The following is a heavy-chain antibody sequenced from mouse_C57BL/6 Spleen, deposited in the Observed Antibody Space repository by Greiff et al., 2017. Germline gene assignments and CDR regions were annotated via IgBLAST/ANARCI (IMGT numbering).Heavy chain of an antibody. Sequence: QVQLQQPGAELVMPGASVKLSCKASGYTFTSYWMHWVKQRPGQGLEWIGEIDPSDSYTNYNQKFKGKSTLTVDKSSSTAYMQLSSLTSEDSAVYYCARLYDGYYYFDYWGQGTTLTVSS. V-gene: IGHV1-69*01. CDR1: GYTFTSYW. CDR3: ARLYDGYYYFDY. CDR2: IDPSDSYT. D-gene: IGHD2-3*01. J-gene: IGHJ2*01.